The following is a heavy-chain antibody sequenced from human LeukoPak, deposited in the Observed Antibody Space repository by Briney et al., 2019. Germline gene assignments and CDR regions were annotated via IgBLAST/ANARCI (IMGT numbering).Heavy chain of an antibody. CDR1: GFTFTNYG. CDR2: IWYDGSQE. Sequence: GRSLRLSCVASGFTFTNYGMHWVRQAPGKGLEWVAVIWYDGSQEYYADSVKGRFSISRDNSKNTLYLQMNSLRTEDTAVYYCAKAEGYDILTGLDYWGQGTLVTVSS. J-gene: IGHJ4*02. V-gene: IGHV3-33*06. CDR3: AKAEGYDILTGLDY. D-gene: IGHD3-9*01.